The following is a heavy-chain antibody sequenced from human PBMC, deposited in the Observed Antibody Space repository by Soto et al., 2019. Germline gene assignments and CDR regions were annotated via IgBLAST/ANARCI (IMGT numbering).Heavy chain of an antibody. D-gene: IGHD3-3*01. J-gene: IGHJ4*02. CDR3: ARVLRGCLEWFGADY. CDR2: IWSDGNNK. V-gene: IGHV3-33*01. CDR1: GFSFMSYD. Sequence: QVHLVESGGGVVQPGRSLRLSCTASGFSFMSYDMHWVRQAPGRGLEWVAVIWSDGNNKYYADSVEGRFTISRDNSNNTLYLQMNSLRAEDTAVYYCARVLRGCLEWFGADYWGQGILVTVSS.